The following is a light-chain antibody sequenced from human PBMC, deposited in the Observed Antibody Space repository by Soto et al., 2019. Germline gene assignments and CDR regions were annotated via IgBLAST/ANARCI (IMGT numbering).Light chain of an antibody. CDR2: DSF. V-gene: IGKV3-11*01. Sequence: EIVLTQSPATLSLSPGERATLSCRASQSVTSCLAWYQQKPGQAPRLLIYDSFNRATGIPARFSGSGSGTDFTLTISSLEAEDFAVYYCQQRSSWPLTFGGGTKVEIK. CDR3: QQRSSWPLT. CDR1: QSVTSC. J-gene: IGKJ4*01.